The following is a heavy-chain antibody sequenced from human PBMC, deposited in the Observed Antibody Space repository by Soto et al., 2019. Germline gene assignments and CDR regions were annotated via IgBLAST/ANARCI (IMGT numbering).Heavy chain of an antibody. CDR3: VRGGWLRPDFDY. V-gene: IGHV4-30-2*01. Sequence: SEPLSLTCAVSGASISGGGSSWNWIRQPPGKGLEWIGYIYHSGSTYYNPSLKSRVTISLDRSKNQFSLKLSSVTAADTAVYYCVRGGWLRPDFDYWGRGTLVTVSS. CDR2: IYHSGST. J-gene: IGHJ4*02. CDR1: GASISGGGSS. D-gene: IGHD5-12*01.